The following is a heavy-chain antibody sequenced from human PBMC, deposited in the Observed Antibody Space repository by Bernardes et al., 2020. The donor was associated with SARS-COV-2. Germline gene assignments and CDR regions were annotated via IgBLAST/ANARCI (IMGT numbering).Heavy chain of an antibody. D-gene: IGHD1-26*01. CDR3: ARLQVGAPNYFDP. J-gene: IGHJ5*02. Sequence: SETLSLTCAVYGGSFSNESWIWIRQTPGKGLEWIGEINQSGSAYYNTSLKSRVTISKDRPKTQFSLILTSVTAADTAVYYCARLQVGAPNYFDPWGPGTLVTVSS. CDR2: INQSGSA. V-gene: IGHV4-34*01. CDR1: GGSFSNES.